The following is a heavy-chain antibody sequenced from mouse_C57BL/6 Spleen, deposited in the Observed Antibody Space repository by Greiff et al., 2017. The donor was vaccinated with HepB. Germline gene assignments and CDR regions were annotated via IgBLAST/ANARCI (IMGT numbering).Heavy chain of an antibody. CDR2: IYPSDGST. Sequence: QVQLQQSDAELVKPGASVKISCKVSGYTFTDYTIHWMKQRPGQGLEWIGNIYPSDGSTKYNEKFKGKATLTADKSSSTAYMQLNSLTSEDSAVYFCARWWLPYYAMDYWGQGTSVTVSS. J-gene: IGHJ4*01. CDR1: GYTFTDYT. CDR3: ARWWLPYYAMDY. V-gene: IGHV1-78*01. D-gene: IGHD1-1*02.